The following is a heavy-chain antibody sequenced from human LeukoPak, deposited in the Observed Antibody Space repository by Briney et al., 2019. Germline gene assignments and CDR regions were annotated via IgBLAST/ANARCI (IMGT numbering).Heavy chain of an antibody. V-gene: IGHV3-11*06. J-gene: IGHJ4*02. D-gene: IGHD1-26*01. CDR3: ARSPVGATPLDY. CDR2: ISSSSSYI. CDR1: GFTFSDYY. Sequence: GGSLRLSCAASGFTFSDYYMSWIRQAPGKGLEWVSSISSSSSYIYYADSVKGRFTISRDNAKNSLYLQMNSLGAEDTAVYYCARSPVGATPLDYWGQGTLVTVSS.